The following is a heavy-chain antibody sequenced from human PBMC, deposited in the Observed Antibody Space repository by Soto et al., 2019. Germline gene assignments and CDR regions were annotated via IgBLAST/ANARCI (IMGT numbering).Heavy chain of an antibody. V-gene: IGHV1-69*02. CDR1: GGTFSSYT. CDR2: IIPILGIA. Sequence: QVQLVQSGAEVKKPGSSVKVSCKASGGTFSSYTISWVRQAPGQGLEWMGRIIPILGIANYAQKFQGRVTITADKSTSTAYMELRSLRSEDTAVYYCARAGGKWELLRGGRTLYDYWGQGTLVTVSS. J-gene: IGHJ4*02. CDR3: ARAGGKWELLRGGRTLYDY. D-gene: IGHD1-26*01.